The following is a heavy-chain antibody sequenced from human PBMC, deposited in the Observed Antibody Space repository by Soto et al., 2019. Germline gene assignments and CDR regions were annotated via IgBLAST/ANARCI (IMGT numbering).Heavy chain of an antibody. CDR1: GFTFNTYG. J-gene: IGHJ4*02. CDR3: AKDGWRNGRGVVIMQPFAY. V-gene: IGHV3-30*18. D-gene: IGHD3-3*01. CDR2: ILHDGSNE. Sequence: QVQLVESGGGVVQPGRSLRLSCAASGFTFNTYGIHWVRQAPGKGLEWVALILHDGSNEYYADSVKGRFTITRDNSRNTLYLQMNSLRAEDTAVYYCAKDGWRNGRGVVIMQPFAYLGQGTLVTVSS.